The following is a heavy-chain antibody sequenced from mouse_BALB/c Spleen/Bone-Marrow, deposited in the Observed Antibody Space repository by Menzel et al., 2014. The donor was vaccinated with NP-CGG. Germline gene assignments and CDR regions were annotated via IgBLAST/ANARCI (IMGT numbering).Heavy chain of an antibody. CDR1: GFTFSSYG. D-gene: IGHD2-1*01. J-gene: IGHJ4*01. CDR3: ARDGNYVFYAMDY. CDR2: INSNGGST. V-gene: IGHV5-6-3*01. Sequence: EVQGVESGGGLVQPGGSLKLSCAASGFTFSSYGMSWVRQTPDKRLELVATINSNGGSTYYPDSVKGRFTISRDNAKNTLYLQMSKVRSEDTALYYCARDGNYVFYAMDYWGQGTSVTVSS.